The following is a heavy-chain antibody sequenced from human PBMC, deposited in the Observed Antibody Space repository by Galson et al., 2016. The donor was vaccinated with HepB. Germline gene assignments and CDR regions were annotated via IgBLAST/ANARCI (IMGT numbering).Heavy chain of an antibody. CDR3: AMTSRRSLFLGWIDS. D-gene: IGHD3-3*01. J-gene: IGHJ5*01. CDR1: GFTFDDYT. CDR2: VTWNGTP. Sequence: SLRLSCAASGFTFDDYTMHWVRQAPGKGLEWVSLVTWNGTPYYADSVKGRFTVSRDNARNSLYLQMSSLRAEDTAVYYCAMTSRRSLFLGWIDSWGQGALVTVSS. V-gene: IGHV3-43*01.